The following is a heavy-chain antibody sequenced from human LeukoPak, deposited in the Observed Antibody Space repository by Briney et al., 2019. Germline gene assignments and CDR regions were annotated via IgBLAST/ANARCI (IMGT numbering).Heavy chain of an antibody. CDR2: IDISSSST. CDR1: GLTFSDYT. D-gene: IGHD2/OR15-2a*01. V-gene: IGHV3-48*01. J-gene: IGHJ4*02. CDR3: ASFRQVLDY. Sequence: GGSLRLSCVASGLTFSDYTMNWVRQAPGKGLEWISYIDISSSSTYYADSVKGRFTISRDNSKNTLYLQMNSLRAEDTAAYYCASFRQVLDYWGQGTLVTVSS.